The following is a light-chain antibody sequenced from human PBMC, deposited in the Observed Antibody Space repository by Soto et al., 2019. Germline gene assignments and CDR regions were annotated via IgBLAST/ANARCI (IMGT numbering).Light chain of an antibody. V-gene: IGKV1-8*01. Sequence: IQMTQSPSSLSASVGDRVTITCRASQGISSYLAWYQQKPGKAPKLLIYAASTLQSGVPSRFSGSGSGTDFTLTISSLQAEDVAVYYCQQYYSTLLTFGGGTKVDI. CDR1: QGISSY. J-gene: IGKJ4*02. CDR3: QQYYSTLLT. CDR2: AAS.